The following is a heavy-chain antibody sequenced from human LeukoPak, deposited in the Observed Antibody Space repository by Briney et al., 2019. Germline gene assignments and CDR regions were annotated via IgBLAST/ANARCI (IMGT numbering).Heavy chain of an antibody. Sequence: SVKVSCEASGYTFTSYGISWVRQAPGQGLEWMGGIIPIFGTANYAQKFRGRVTITADESTSTAYMELSSLRSEDTAVYYCARHDDFHRFDPWGQGTLVTVSS. J-gene: IGHJ5*02. D-gene: IGHD3-3*01. CDR3: ARHDDFHRFDP. CDR2: IIPIFGTA. V-gene: IGHV1-69*13. CDR1: GYTFTSYG.